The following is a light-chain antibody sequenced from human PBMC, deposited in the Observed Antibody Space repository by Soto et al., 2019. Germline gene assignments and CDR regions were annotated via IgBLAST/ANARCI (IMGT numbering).Light chain of an antibody. CDR2: KAS. CDR1: QSISSW. CDR3: QQYNSYSLYT. J-gene: IGKJ2*01. V-gene: IGKV1-5*03. Sequence: DIQMTQSPSTLSASVGDRVTITCRASQSISSWLAWYQQKPGKAPKLLIYKASSLESWVPSRFSGSGSGTEFTLTISSLQPDDFATYYSQQYNSYSLYTFGQGTQLEIK.